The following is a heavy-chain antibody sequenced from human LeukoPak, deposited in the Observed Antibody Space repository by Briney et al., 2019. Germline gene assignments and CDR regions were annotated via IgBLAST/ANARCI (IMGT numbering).Heavy chain of an antibody. CDR3: AKGFSSFLLPTPYFDY. Sequence: GGSLRLSCAASGSTFISYGMHWVRQAPGKGLEWVAFIRYDGINKYHADSVKDRFTISRDNSKNTVYLQMNSLRAEDTAVYYCAKGFSSFLLPTPYFDYWGQGTLVTVSS. D-gene: IGHD2-2*01. CDR2: IRYDGINK. CDR1: GSTFISYG. V-gene: IGHV3-30*02. J-gene: IGHJ4*02.